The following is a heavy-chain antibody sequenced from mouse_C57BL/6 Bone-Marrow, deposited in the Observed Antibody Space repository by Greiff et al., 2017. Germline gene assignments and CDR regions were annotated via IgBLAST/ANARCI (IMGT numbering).Heavy chain of an antibody. CDR3: ARPHYYGSSPYAMDY. J-gene: IGHJ4*01. Sequence: VQLQQPGAELVRPGSSVKLSCKASGYTFTSYWMHWVKQRPIQGLEWIGNIDPSDSETHYNQKFKDKATLTVDQSSSTAYMQLSSLTSEDSAVYYCARPHYYGSSPYAMDYWGQGTSVTVSS. CDR2: IDPSDSET. V-gene: IGHV1-52*01. D-gene: IGHD1-1*01. CDR1: GYTFTSYW.